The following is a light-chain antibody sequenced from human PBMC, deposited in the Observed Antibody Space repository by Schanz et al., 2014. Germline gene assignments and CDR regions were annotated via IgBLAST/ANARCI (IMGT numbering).Light chain of an antibody. CDR3: NSYAGSNNWV. CDR2: DVS. J-gene: IGLJ3*02. V-gene: IGLV2-14*01. CDR1: SSDLGGYNY. Sequence: QSALTQPASVSGSPGQSITISCTGTSSDLGGYNYVSWYQQYPGKAPKLIIYDVSNRPSGVSNRFSGSKSGNTASLTVSGLQAEDEADYYCNSYAGSNNWVFGGGTKLTVL.